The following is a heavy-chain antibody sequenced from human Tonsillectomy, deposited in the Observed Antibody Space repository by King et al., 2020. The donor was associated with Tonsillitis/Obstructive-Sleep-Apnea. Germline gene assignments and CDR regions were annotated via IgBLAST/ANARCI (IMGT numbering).Heavy chain of an antibody. J-gene: IGHJ3*02. CDR1: CFSPSPSGMC. CDR3: ARIRCAFNDAFDI. CDR2: NAWDYDK. V-gene: IGHV2-70*11. Sequence: RVTLKESGPALVKPTQTLTPTFPFSCFSPSPSGMCLSWDRQPPGKAPEWLARNAWDYDKYYSKPLKTRTTISQDTPKKQVVLTMTNMDPVDTATYYCARIRCAFNDAFDIWGQGTMVTVSS.